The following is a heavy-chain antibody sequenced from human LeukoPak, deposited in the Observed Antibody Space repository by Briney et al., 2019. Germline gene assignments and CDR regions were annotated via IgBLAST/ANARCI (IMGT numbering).Heavy chain of an antibody. D-gene: IGHD3-10*01. CDR2: IIPIFGTA. CDR1: GGTFSSYA. CDR3: ARGFHMVRGFRSPPDAFDI. V-gene: IGHV1-69*05. J-gene: IGHJ3*02. Sequence: GASVKVSCKASGGTFSSYAISWVRQAPGQGLEWMGGIIPIFGTANYAQKFQGRVTITTDESTSTAYMELSRLRSDDTAVYYCARGFHMVRGFRSPPDAFDIWGQGTMVTVSS.